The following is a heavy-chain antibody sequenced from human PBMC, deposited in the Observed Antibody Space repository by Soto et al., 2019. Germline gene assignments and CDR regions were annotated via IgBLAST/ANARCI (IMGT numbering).Heavy chain of an antibody. Sequence: PGGSLRLSCSASVFTFTNYNMNWVRQAPGKGLEWVSYISSRSSTIYNADSVKGRFTISRDNAKNSLYLQMNSLRDEATSVYYCATDCGKDYGMDDLGQGNKVTV. J-gene: IGHJ6*02. V-gene: IGHV3-48*02. CDR2: ISSRSSTI. CDR1: VFTFTNYN. CDR3: ATDCGKDYGMDD.